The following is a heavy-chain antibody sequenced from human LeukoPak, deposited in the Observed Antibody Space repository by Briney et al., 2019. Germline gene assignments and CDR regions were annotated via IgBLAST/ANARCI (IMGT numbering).Heavy chain of an antibody. CDR3: AKKGAVTATGYFDY. Sequence: GGSLRLSCAASGFTFSSYWMSWVRQAPGKGLEWVANIKQDGSEKYYVDSVKGRFTISRDNSKNTLYLQMNNLRAEDTAIYYCAKKGAVTATGYFDYWGQGTLVTVSS. CDR2: IKQDGSEK. CDR1: GFTFSSYW. V-gene: IGHV3-7*03. D-gene: IGHD2-21*02. J-gene: IGHJ4*02.